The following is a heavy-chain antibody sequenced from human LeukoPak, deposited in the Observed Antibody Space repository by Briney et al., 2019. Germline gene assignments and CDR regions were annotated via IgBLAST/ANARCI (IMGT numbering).Heavy chain of an antibody. CDR1: GGSFSGYY. Sequence: SETLSLTCAVYGGSFSGYYWSWIRQPPGKGLEWIGEINHSGSTNNNPSLKSRVTISVDTSKNQFSLKLSSVTAADTAVYYCARGVGSSWYYYYMDVWGKGTTVTVSS. CDR2: INHSGST. D-gene: IGHD6-13*01. CDR3: ARGVGSSWYYYYMDV. J-gene: IGHJ6*03. V-gene: IGHV4-34*01.